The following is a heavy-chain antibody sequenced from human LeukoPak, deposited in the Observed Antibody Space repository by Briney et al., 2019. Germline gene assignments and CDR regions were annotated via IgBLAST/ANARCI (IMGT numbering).Heavy chain of an antibody. CDR3: ARPGRSGGRAFDY. V-gene: IGHV1-2*02. CDR1: GYTFTGYY. J-gene: IGHJ4*02. D-gene: IGHD2-15*01. CDR2: INPNSGGT. Sequence: ASVKVSCKASGYTFTGYYMHWARQAPGQGLEWMGWINPNSGGTNYAQKFQGRVTMTRDTSISTAYMELSRLRSDDTAVYYCARPGRSGGRAFDYWGQGILVTVSS.